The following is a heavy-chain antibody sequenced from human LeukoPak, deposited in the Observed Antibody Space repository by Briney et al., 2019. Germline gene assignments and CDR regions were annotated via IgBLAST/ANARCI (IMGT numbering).Heavy chain of an antibody. D-gene: IGHD3-10*01. V-gene: IGHV1-2*02. J-gene: IGHJ1*01. CDR1: GYTFTGNY. CDR2: MNPDTGGT. CDR3: GKVFYYGGSALPLDL. Sequence: ASVKVSCKASGYTFTGNYINWVRHAPGQGLQWMGWMNPDTGGTRYAESLQGRVTRTRDTSISTAYMELSSMRSDDTAVDFCGKVFYYGGSALPLDLWGQGTLVTVSS.